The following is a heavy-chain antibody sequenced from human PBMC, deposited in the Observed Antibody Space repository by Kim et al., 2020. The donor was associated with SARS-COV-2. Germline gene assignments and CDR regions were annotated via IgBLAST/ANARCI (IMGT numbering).Heavy chain of an antibody. CDR3: ARESRGGSCYY. V-gene: IGHV1-69*01. J-gene: IGHJ4*02. D-gene: IGHD2-15*01. CDR2: A. Sequence: ANYAQKFQGRVTITADESTSTAYMELSSLRSEDTAVYYCARESRGGSCYYWGQGTLVTVSS.